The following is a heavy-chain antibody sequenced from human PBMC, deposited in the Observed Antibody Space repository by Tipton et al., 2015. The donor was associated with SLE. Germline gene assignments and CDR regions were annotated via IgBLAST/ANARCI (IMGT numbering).Heavy chain of an antibody. D-gene: IGHD6-6*01. Sequence: QLVQSGPEVKKPGASVKVSCKASGYTFSTYGVSWVRQAPGQGLEWMGWISAYNGHTNYAQTLQGRVTMTTDTSTSTAYMELRSLRSDDSAVYYCARVGQMETSSSSPIYFYYGIDVWGQGTSVTVSS. V-gene: IGHV1-18*01. CDR1: GYTFSTYG. CDR2: ISAYNGHT. J-gene: IGHJ6*02. CDR3: ARVGQMETSSSSPIYFYYGIDV.